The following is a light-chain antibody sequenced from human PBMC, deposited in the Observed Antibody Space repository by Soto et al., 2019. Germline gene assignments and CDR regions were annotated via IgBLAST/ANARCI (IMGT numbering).Light chain of an antibody. CDR1: QSFRGL. Sequence: EIVMTQSPATLSVSPGERATLSCRASQSFRGLLAWYQQKPGQAPRLLIYDAYNRATGIPPRFSGSGSGTDFTLTISSLEPEDFAVYYCQQRTNWRITFGQGTRLEIK. CDR3: QQRTNWRIT. J-gene: IGKJ5*01. CDR2: DAY. V-gene: IGKV3-11*01.